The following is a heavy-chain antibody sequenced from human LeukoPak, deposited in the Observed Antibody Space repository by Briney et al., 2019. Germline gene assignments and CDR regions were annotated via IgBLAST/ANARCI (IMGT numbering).Heavy chain of an antibody. V-gene: IGHV3-30*04. Sequence: SGGSLRLSCAAAGFTFTSYTVQWVCQAPGKGLEWVATASYDGSHEYYADSVKGRFTISRDSSKNTLYLQMNSLRAEDTAVYFCARGGDYYFYYMDVWGTGTPVTVSS. CDR1: GFTFTSYT. J-gene: IGHJ6*03. CDR2: ASYDGSHE. D-gene: IGHD3-10*01. CDR3: ARGGDYYFYYMDV.